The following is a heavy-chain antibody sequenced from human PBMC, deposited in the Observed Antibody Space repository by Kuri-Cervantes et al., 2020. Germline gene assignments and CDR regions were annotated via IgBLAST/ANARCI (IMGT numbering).Heavy chain of an antibody. Sequence: GESLKISCAASGFTFSSYAMSWVRQAPGKGLEWVSAISGSGGSTYYADSVKGRFTISRENAKNSLYLQMNSLRAGDTAVYYCARGGHSGYDFDYWGQGTLVTVSS. CDR3: ARGGHSGYDFDY. CDR2: ISGSGGST. J-gene: IGHJ4*02. CDR1: GFTFSSYA. V-gene: IGHV3-23*01. D-gene: IGHD5-12*01.